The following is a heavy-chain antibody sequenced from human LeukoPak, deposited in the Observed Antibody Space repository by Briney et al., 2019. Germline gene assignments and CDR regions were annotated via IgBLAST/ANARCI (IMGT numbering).Heavy chain of an antibody. CDR3: ARAPFSNRWTDAFDN. V-gene: IGHV3-30*01. CDR1: GFTFSTYT. J-gene: IGHJ3*02. Sequence: GGSLRLSCAASGFTFSTYTIHWVRQAPGKGLEWVSVLSYDGTNKYYADSVRGRFTISIDSSKNTLYLQMNSLRPDDTAVYYCARAPFSNRWTDAFDNWGQGTMATVSS. CDR2: LSYDGTNK. D-gene: IGHD2-15*01.